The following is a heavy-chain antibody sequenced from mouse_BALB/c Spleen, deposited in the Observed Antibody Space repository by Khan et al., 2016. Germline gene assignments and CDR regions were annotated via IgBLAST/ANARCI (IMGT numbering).Heavy chain of an antibody. CDR2: ISYSGST. Sequence: EVQLVESGPGLVKPSQSLSLTCTVPGYSITSDYAWNWIRQFPGNKLEWMGYISYSGSTNYNPSLKSRVSITRDTSKNQVFLQLNSVTTEDTATYYCARSFGYRGFAYWGQGTLVTVSA. CDR3: ARSFGYRGFAY. J-gene: IGHJ3*01. CDR1: GYSITSDYA. D-gene: IGHD2-2*01. V-gene: IGHV3-2*02.